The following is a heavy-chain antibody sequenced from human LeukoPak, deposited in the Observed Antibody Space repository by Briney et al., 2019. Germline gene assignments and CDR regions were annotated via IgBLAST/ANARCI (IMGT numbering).Heavy chain of an antibody. Sequence: GGSLRLSCAASGFTLSTYAMSWVRQTPGKGLEWVAATSSSDAGTYHADSVRGRFTISRDNSKNTLYLQMNSLSAEDAAVYFCAKAPVTSCRGAYCYPFDSWGQGTLVTVSS. D-gene: IGHD2-21*01. J-gene: IGHJ4*02. CDR3: AKAPVTSCRGAYCYPFDS. V-gene: IGHV3-23*01. CDR2: TSSSDAGT. CDR1: GFTLSTYA.